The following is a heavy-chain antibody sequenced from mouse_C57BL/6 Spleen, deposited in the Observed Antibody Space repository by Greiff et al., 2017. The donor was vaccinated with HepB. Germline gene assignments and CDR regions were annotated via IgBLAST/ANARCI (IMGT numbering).Heavy chain of an antibody. CDR2: INGGGDNT. CDR1: GFTFSSYT. J-gene: IGHJ2*01. Sequence: EVQLVESGGGLVKPGGSLKISCAASGFTFSSYTMSWVRQTPEKRLEWVATINGGGDNTYYPDSVKGRFTVSRDNAKNTLYLQMSSLRSEDTALYYCVRQWDFDYWGQGTTLTVSS. CDR3: VRQWDFDY. V-gene: IGHV5-9*01.